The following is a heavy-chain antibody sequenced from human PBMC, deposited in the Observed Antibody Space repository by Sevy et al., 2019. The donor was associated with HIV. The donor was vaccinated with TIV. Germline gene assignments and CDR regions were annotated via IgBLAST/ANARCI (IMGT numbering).Heavy chain of an antibody. V-gene: IGHV1-8*01. J-gene: IGHJ6*02. CDR1: GYTFTSYD. Sequence: ASVKVSCKASGYTFTSYDINWVRQATGQGLEWMGWMNPNSGNTGYGEKFQGGVTMTRNTSISTAYMELSSLRSEDTAVYYCARGRGYSSSWYSFVGAGYYYGMDVWGQGTTVTVSS. CDR2: MNPNSGNT. D-gene: IGHD6-13*01. CDR3: ARGRGYSSSWYSFVGAGYYYGMDV.